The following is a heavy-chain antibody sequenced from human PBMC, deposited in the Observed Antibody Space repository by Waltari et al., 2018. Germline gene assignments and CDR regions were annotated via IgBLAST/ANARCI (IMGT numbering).Heavy chain of an antibody. D-gene: IGHD3-3*01. V-gene: IGHV4-59*01. CDR2: IYYSGST. J-gene: IGHJ3*02. CDR3: ARVTPIYGRPGAFDI. Sequence: QVQLQESGPGLVKPSETLSLTCTVSGGSISSYYWSWLRQPPGKGLEWIGYIYYSGSTNYNPSLKSRVTISVDTSKNQFSLKLSSVTAADTAVYYCARVTPIYGRPGAFDIWGQGTMVTVSS. CDR1: GGSISSYY.